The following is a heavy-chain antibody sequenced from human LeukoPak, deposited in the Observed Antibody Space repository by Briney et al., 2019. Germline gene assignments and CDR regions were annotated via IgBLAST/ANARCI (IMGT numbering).Heavy chain of an antibody. D-gene: IGHD2-15*01. V-gene: IGHV4-34*01. J-gene: IGHJ6*02. Sequence: PSETLSLTCAVYGGSFSGYYWSWIRQPPGKGLEWIGEINHSGSTNYNPSLKSRVTISVDTSKNQFSLKLSSVTAADTAVYYCARGRGGDIVVVVAATHRPDYYYGMDVWGQGTTVTVSS. CDR2: INHSGST. CDR1: GGSFSGYY. CDR3: ARGRGGDIVVVVAATHRPDYYYGMDV.